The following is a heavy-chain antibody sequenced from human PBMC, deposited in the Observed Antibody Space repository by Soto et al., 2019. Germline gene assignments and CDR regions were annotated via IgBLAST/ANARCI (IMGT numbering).Heavy chain of an antibody. V-gene: IGHV3-30-3*01. CDR2: ISYDGSGK. CDR3: ARDARIGTDWYFDL. D-gene: IGHD1-26*01. CDR1: GFTLGSYA. Sequence: QVQLVESGGGVVQPGRSLRLSCVASGFTLGSYAIHWVRQAPGKGLEWVAAISYDGSGKYYADSVKGRFTISRDNXXNTLYLQMNSLRVEDTAVYYCARDARIGTDWYFDLWGRGTLVTVSS. J-gene: IGHJ2*01.